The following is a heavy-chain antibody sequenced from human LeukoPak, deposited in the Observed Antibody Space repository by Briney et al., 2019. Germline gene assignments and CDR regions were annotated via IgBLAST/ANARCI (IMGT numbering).Heavy chain of an antibody. CDR3: ARRSGYDYYYFDY. CDR2: IYYTGNT. Sequence: SETLSLTCTVSGGSISSYYWSWIRQPPGKGLEWIGYIYYTGNTNYNPSLKSRVTISVDASKNQFSLNLSSVTAADTAVYYCARRSGYDYYYFDYWGQGTLVTVSS. J-gene: IGHJ4*02. CDR1: GGSISSYY. V-gene: IGHV4-59*12. D-gene: IGHD5-12*01.